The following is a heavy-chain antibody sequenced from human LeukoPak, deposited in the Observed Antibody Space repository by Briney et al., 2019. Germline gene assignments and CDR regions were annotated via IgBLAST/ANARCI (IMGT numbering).Heavy chain of an antibody. D-gene: IGHD2-15*01. CDR1: GFTFSSYG. CDR2: IWYDGSNK. J-gene: IGHJ6*02. Sequence: GGSLRLSCAASGFTFSSYGMHWVRQAPGKGLEWVAIIWYDGSNKVYADSVKGRFTISRDNSKNILYLQMNSLRADDTAVYYCARGLCSGPYCYYYFYGMDVWGQGTTVIVSS. CDR3: ARGLCSGPYCYYYFYGMDV. V-gene: IGHV3-33*08.